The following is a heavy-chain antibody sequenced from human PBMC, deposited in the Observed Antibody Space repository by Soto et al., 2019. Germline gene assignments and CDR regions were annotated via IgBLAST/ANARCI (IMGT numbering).Heavy chain of an antibody. V-gene: IGHV4-30-2*01. J-gene: IGHJ3*02. CDR3: ARGNDPEGDAFDI. CDR2: IYHSGST. CDR1: GGSISSGGYS. Sequence: SETLSLTCAVSGGSISSGGYSWSWIRQPPGKGLEWIGYIYHSGSTYYNPSLKSRVTISVDRSKNQFSLKLSSVTAADTAVYYCARGNDPEGDAFDIWGQGTMVTVSS. D-gene: IGHD1-1*01.